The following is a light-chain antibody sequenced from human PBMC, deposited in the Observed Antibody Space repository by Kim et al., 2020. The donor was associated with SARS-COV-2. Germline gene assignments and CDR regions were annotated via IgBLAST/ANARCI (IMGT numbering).Light chain of an antibody. CDR3: QVWDSSSDHRV. CDR1: DIGTKS. Sequence: PGGTARIPCGGNDIGTKSVHWYQQRPGQAPVLVIYYDSDRPSGIPERFSGSNSGNTATLTISRVEAGDEADYYCQVWDSSSDHRVIGGGTQLTVL. J-gene: IGLJ3*02. CDR2: YDS. V-gene: IGLV3-21*04.